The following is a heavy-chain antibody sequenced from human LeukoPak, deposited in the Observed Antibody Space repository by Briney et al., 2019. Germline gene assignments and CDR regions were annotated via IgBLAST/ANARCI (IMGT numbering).Heavy chain of an antibody. CDR1: GFTFSSYS. D-gene: IGHD3-10*01. J-gene: IGHJ3*02. V-gene: IGHV3-21*01. Sequence: GGSLRLSCAASGFTFSSYSMNWVRQAPGKGLEWVSSISSSSSYIYYADSVKGRFTISRDNAKNSLYLQMNSLRAEDTAVYYCARDRRGYYGSGTPNAFDMWGQGTMVTVSS. CDR2: ISSSSSYI. CDR3: ARDRRGYYGSGTPNAFDM.